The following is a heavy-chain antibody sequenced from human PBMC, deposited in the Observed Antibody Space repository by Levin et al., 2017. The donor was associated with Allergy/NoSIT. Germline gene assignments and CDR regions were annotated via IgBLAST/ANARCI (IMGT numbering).Heavy chain of an antibody. D-gene: IGHD3-9*01. V-gene: IGHV1-2*06. CDR1: GYTFTGYY. J-gene: IGHJ4*02. CDR3: AREFDWSPNYFDY. CDR2: INPNSGGT. Sequence: GESLKISCKASGYTFTGYYMHWVRQAPGQGLEWMGRINPNSGGTNYAQKFQGRVTMTRDTSISTAYMELSRLRSDDTAVYYCAREFDWSPNYFDYWGQGTLVTVSS.